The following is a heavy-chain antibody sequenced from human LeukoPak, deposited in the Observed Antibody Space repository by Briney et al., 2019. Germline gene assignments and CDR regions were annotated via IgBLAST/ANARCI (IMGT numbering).Heavy chain of an antibody. J-gene: IGHJ4*02. Sequence: ASVKVSCKASGYTFTGYYMHWVRPAPGQGLEWMGWINPNSGGTNYAQKFQDRVTMTRDTSITTAYMELRRLRSDDTAVYYCASGSSSSSWYGGFYYSDYWGQGALVTVSS. CDR2: INPNSGGT. CDR3: ASGSSSSSWYGGFYYSDY. CDR1: GYTFTGYY. V-gene: IGHV1-2*02. D-gene: IGHD6-13*01.